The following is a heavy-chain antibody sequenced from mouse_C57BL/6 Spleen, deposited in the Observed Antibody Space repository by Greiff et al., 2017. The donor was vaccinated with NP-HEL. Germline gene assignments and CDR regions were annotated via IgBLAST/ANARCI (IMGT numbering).Heavy chain of an antibody. D-gene: IGHD2-12*01. Sequence: VQLQQSGPELVKPGASVKISCKASGYTFTDYYMNWVKQSHGKSLEWIGDINPNNGGTSYNQKFKGKATLTVDKSSSTAYMELRSLTSEDSAVYYCARELLSYAMDYWGQGTSVTVSS. CDR1: GYTFTDYY. V-gene: IGHV1-26*01. CDR2: INPNNGGT. J-gene: IGHJ4*01. CDR3: ARELLSYAMDY.